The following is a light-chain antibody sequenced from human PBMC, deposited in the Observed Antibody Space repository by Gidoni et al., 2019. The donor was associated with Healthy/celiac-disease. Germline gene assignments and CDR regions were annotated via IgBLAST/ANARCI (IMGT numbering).Light chain of an antibody. V-gene: IGKV3-11*01. J-gene: IGKJ5*01. CDR1: QSVSSY. Sequence: EIALTQSPATLSVSPGERATLSCSASQSVSSYLAWYQQKPGQAPRLLIYDASNRATGIPARFSGSGSGTDFTLTISSLEPEDFAVYYCQQRSNWPPITFGQGTRLEIK. CDR3: QQRSNWPPIT. CDR2: DAS.